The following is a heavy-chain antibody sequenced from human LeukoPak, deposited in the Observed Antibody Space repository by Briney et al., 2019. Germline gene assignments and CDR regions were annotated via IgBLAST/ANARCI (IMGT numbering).Heavy chain of an antibody. CDR2: IRSKTGTT. D-gene: IGHD3-22*01. CDR3: TTTFDRHYYDRSYVRGGI. V-gene: IGHV3-15*01. Sequence: TGGSLRLSCAASGFTVSDAWMNWVRQAPGKGLEWVGRIRSKTGTTDYAAPVKGRFTVSRDDSNNTLYLQMNSLKTGDTAVYYCTTTFDRHYYDRSYVRGGIWGQGTLVTVSS. J-gene: IGHJ3*02. CDR1: GFTVSDAW.